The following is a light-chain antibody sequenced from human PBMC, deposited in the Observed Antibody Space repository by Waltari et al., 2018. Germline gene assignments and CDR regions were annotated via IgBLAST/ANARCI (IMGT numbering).Light chain of an antibody. Sequence: DVVMTQSPLSLSVTLGQPASISCRSSQSLVHSDGNTYMKWFHQRPGQSPRSLIYKVFKRESGVPDRFSGSGSGTNFTLKISRVEAEDVGVYFCMQGTYGLTFGGGTKVEIK. CDR2: KVF. CDR3: MQGTYGLT. CDR1: QSLVHSDGNTY. J-gene: IGKJ4*01. V-gene: IGKV2-30*02.